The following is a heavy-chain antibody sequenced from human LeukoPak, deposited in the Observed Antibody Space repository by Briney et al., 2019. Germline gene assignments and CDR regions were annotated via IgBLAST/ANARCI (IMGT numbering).Heavy chain of an antibody. CDR3: AKGRGGLPFDY. D-gene: IGHD3-16*01. CDR1: GFTFSSYA. Sequence: GGSLRLSCAASGFTFSSYAMGWVRQAPGKGLEWVSAITASGGNTYYADSVKGRFTISRDNSKNTLYLQVNSLRAEDTAVYYCAKGRGGLPFDYWGQGTLVTVSS. J-gene: IGHJ4*02. V-gene: IGHV3-23*01. CDR2: ITASGGNT.